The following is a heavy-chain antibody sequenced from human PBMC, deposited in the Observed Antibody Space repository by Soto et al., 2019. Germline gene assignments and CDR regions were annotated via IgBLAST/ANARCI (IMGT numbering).Heavy chain of an antibody. V-gene: IGHV3-48*02. J-gene: IGHJ6*02. Sequence: EVQLVESGGGLVQPGGSLRLSCAASGFTFSTYSLTWVRQAPGKGLEWVSYISGRSSAIYYADSVKGRFTISRDNAKNSLYLQMNSLRDEDTAVYYCARCASGGSYNYYAMDVWGQGTTVTVSS. CDR3: ARCASGGSYNYYAMDV. D-gene: IGHD2-15*01. CDR2: ISGRSSAI. CDR1: GFTFSTYS.